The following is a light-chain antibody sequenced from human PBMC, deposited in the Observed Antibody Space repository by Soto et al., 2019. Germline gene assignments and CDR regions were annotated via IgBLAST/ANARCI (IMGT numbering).Light chain of an antibody. J-gene: IGLJ3*02. V-gene: IGLV1-40*01. CDR1: SSNVGAGYD. Sequence: QSVLTQPPSVSGAPGERVAISCTGGSSNVGAGYDVHWYQQLPGTAPKLLIYNNNNRPSGVPDRFSGSRSGTSASLAITGLQADDEADYHCQSYDSSLGGVVFGGGTKVTVL. CDR3: QSYDSSLGGVV. CDR2: NNN.